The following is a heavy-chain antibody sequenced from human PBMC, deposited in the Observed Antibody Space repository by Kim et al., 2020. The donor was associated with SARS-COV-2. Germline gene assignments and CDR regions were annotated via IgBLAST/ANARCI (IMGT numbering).Heavy chain of an antibody. CDR3: VASHRYQLPTDYDY. CDR2: VYFNGNT. D-gene: IGHD2-2*01. CDR1: GVSISSGGFY. J-gene: IGHJ4*01. Sequence: SETLSLTCIVSGVSISSGGFYWSWIRQHPGKGLEWIGNVYFNGNTQYSTSLRSRLIISVDTSKSQFSPKLNSVTAADTAVYYCVASHRYQLPTDYDYWG. V-gene: IGHV4-31*03.